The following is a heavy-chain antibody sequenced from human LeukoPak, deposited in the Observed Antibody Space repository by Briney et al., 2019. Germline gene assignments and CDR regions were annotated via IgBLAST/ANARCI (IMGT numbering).Heavy chain of an antibody. Sequence: GGSLRLSCAASGFTFSDHYMDWVRQAPGKGLEWVGRTRNKANSYTTEYAASVKGGFTISRDDSKNSLYLQMNSLKTEDTAVYYCARDALALDYMAVWGKGTTVTVSS. J-gene: IGHJ6*03. CDR3: ARDALALDYMAV. CDR2: TRNKANSYTT. V-gene: IGHV3-72*01. CDR1: GFTFSDHY.